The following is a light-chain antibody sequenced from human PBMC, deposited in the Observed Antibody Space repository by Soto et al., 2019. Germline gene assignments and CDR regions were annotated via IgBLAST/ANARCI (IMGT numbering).Light chain of an antibody. CDR3: QSSDSSLSGLV. V-gene: IGLV1-40*01. CDR2: GNS. Sequence: QSVLTQPPSVSGAPGQRVTISCTGSSSNIGAGYDVHWYQQLPGTAPKLLIYGNSNRPSGVPDRFSGAKSGTSASLAITGLQAEDEADYYFQSSDSSLSGLVFGTGTKLTVL. J-gene: IGLJ1*01. CDR1: SSNIGAGYD.